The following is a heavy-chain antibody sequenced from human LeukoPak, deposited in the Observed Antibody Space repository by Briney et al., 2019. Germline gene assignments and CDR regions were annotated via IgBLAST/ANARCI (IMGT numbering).Heavy chain of an antibody. V-gene: IGHV3-23*01. CDR3: AKRGVVIRVILVGFHKEAYYFDS. D-gene: IGHD3-22*01. CDR2: ITERGENA. J-gene: IGHJ4*02. CDR1: GLAFSTTD. Sequence: GGSLRLSCAASGLAFSTTDMSWVRQAPGKGLEWVSTITERGENAYYADSVKGRFTISRDNAKNTLYLQMSSLRVEDTAVYFCAKRGVVIRVILVGFHKEAYYFDSWGQGALVTVSS.